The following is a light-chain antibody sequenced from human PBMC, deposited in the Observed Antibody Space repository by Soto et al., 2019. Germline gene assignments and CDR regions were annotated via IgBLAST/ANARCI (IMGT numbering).Light chain of an antibody. CDR2: GAS. CDR1: QSVSSN. Sequence: EIVMTQSPATLSVSPGERATLSCRASQSVSSNLAWYQQKPGQAPRLLIYGASTRHTGIPARFSGNGSGTEFTLTISSLQSEDFAVYYCQQYNNWPRTFGQGTKVEIK. V-gene: IGKV3-15*01. CDR3: QQYNNWPRT. J-gene: IGKJ1*01.